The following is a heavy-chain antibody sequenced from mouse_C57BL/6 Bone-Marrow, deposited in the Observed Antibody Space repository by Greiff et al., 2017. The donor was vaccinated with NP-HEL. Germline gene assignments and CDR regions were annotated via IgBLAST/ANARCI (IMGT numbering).Heavy chain of an antibody. CDR2: ISNGGGST. D-gene: IGHD2-1*01. CDR1: GFTFSDYY. CDR3: ARPFYSWFAY. Sequence: EVQLVESGGGLVQPGGSLKLSCAASGFTFSDYYMYWVRQTPEKRLEWVAYISNGGGSTYYPDTVKGRFTISRDNATNTLYLQMSRLKSEDTAMYYGARPFYSWFAYWGQGTLVTVSA. J-gene: IGHJ3*01. V-gene: IGHV5-12*01.